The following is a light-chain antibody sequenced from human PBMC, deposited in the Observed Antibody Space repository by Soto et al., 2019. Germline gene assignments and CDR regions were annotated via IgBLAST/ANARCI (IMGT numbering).Light chain of an antibody. CDR1: NGDVVGYNY. J-gene: IGLJ1*01. Sequence: QSVLTQPASVSGSPGQSITIPCTGTNGDVVGYNYVSWYQQHPGRAPKLMIFDVSNRPSRVSNRFSGSKSGNTASLTISGLQAEDEADYYCSSYTSSNSYVFGTGTKLTVL. CDR2: DVS. CDR3: SSYTSSNSYV. V-gene: IGLV2-14*01.